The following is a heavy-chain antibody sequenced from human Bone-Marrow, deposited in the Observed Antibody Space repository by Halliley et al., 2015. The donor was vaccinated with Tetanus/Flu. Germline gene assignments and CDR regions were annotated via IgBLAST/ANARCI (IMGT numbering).Heavy chain of an antibody. CDR3: ARDGSSSYSFARYGMDV. V-gene: IGHV3-48*03. D-gene: IGHD3-10*01. Sequence: SLRLSCTASGFSFSTYEMNWVRQAPGKGLEWVSYISGGGRTIYYADSVKGRFTISRDNAKTALHLQMKSLRAEDTAVYYCARDGSSSYSFARYGMDVWGQGTTVIVSS. CDR2: ISGGGRTI. J-gene: IGHJ6*02. CDR1: GFSFSTYE.